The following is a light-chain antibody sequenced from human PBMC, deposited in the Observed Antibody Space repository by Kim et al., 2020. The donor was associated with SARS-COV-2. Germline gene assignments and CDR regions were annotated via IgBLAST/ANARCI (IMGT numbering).Light chain of an antibody. Sequence: GQSVTISCTGPSSDVGVYNEVSWYQQHPGKAPKLMIFEVSERPSGVPDRFSGSKSGNTASLTVSGLQAEDEADYYCSSYAGSNPLVFGTGTKVTVL. J-gene: IGLJ1*01. V-gene: IGLV2-8*01. CDR2: EVS. CDR1: SSDVGVYNE. CDR3: SSYAGSNPLV.